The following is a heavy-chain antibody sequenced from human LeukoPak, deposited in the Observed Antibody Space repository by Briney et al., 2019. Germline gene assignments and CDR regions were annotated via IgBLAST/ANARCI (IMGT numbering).Heavy chain of an antibody. CDR3: ARSRLAAAGPIQY. Sequence: PGGSLRLSCAASEFSVGSNYMTWVRQAPGKGLEWVSLIYSGGSTYYADSVKGRFTISRDNSKNTLYLQMNSLRAEDTAVYYCARSRLAAAGPIQYWGQGTLVTVSS. CDR1: EFSVGSNY. J-gene: IGHJ4*02. D-gene: IGHD6-13*01. V-gene: IGHV3-66*01. CDR2: IYSGGST.